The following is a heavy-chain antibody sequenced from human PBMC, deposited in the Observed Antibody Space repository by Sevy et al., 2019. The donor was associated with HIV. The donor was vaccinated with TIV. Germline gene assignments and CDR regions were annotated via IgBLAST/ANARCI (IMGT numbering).Heavy chain of an antibody. J-gene: IGHJ5*02. CDR2: ISSSSITI. CDR3: ARDLLGPGGWFDP. V-gene: IGHV3-48*01. Sequence: GGSLRLSCAASGFTFNIYSMSWVRQAPGKGLEWVSYISSSSITIYYAHSMKGRFTISRDNAKNSLYLQMNSLRAEDTAVYYCARDLLGPGGWFDPWGQGTLVTVSS. CDR1: GFTFNIYS. D-gene: IGHD3-10*01.